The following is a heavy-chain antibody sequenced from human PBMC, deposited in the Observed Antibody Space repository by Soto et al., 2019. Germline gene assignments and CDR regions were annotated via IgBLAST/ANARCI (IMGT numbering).Heavy chain of an antibody. V-gene: IGHV3-30*18. D-gene: IGHD2-15*01. CDR2: TSYDGTNK. Sequence: PGGSLRLSCEVSGFTFSTHGMHWVRQAPGKGLEWVAGTSYDGTNKYYARSVQGRFTISRENSMKTLYLQMNSLRTEDTAVYYCAKDLSGARWYSDALDGWGQGTKVTVSS. CDR3: AKDLSGARWYSDALDG. J-gene: IGHJ6*02. CDR1: GFTFSTHG.